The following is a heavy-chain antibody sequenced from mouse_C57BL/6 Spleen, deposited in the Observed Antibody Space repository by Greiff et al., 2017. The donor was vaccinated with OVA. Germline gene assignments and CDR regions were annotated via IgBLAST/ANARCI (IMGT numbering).Heavy chain of an antibody. D-gene: IGHD1-1*01. J-gene: IGHJ1*03. CDR1: GYAFSSYW. CDR2: IYPGDGDT. Sequence: QVQLQQSGAELVKPGASVKISCKASGYAFSSYWMNWVKQRPGKGLEWIGQIYPGDGDTNYNGKFKGKATLTADKSSSTAYMQLSSLTSEDSAVYFCAIYYGSSYVRDWYFEVWGTGTTVTVSS. CDR3: AIYYGSSYVRDWYFEV. V-gene: IGHV1-80*01.